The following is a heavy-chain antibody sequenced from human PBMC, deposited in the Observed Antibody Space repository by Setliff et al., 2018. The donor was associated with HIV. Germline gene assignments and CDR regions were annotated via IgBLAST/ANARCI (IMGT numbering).Heavy chain of an antibody. D-gene: IGHD6-19*01. V-gene: IGHV3-23*01. CDR1: GFGFPNYA. CDR3: VPQGPGPGSGWWRNWFDP. CDR2: VSVSGGST. Sequence: GGSLRLSCVASGFGFPNYAMGWVRQAPGKGLEWVSSVSVSGGSTYYAEAVKGRFTISRDNAKNSLFLQMNSLRVEDTAVYFCVPQGPGPGSGWWRNWFDPWGQGTLVTAPQ. J-gene: IGHJ5*02.